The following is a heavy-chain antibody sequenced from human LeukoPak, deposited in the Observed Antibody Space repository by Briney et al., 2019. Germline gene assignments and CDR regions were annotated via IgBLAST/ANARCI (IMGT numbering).Heavy chain of an antibody. CDR2: ISYDGSNK. J-gene: IGHJ5*02. D-gene: IGHD6-13*01. CDR1: GFTFSSYA. CDR3: ARVAVAGPTGWFDP. V-gene: IGHV3-30-3*01. Sequence: GGSLRLSCAASGFTFSSYAMHWVRQAPGKGLEWVAVISYDGSNKYYADSVKGRFTISRDNIDNVVYLQMSSLRAEDTAVYYCARVAVAGPTGWFDPRGQGTLVTVSS.